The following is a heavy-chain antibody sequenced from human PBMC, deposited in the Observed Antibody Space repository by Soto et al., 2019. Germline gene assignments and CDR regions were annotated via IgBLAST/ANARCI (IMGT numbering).Heavy chain of an antibody. CDR1: GGSISSGGYY. D-gene: IGHD2-15*01. J-gene: IGHJ5*02. CDR2: IYYGGST. CDR3: ARVGVVVAANPNWFDP. Sequence: QVQLQESGPGLVKPSQTLSLTCTVSGGSISSGGYYWSWIRQHPGKGLEWIGYIYYGGSTYYNPSLKSRVTISVDTSKNQFSLKLSSVTAADTAVYYCARVGVVVAANPNWFDPWGQGTLVTVSS. V-gene: IGHV4-31*03.